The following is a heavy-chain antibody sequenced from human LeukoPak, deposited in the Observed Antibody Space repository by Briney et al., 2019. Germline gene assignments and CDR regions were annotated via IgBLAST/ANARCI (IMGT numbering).Heavy chain of an antibody. V-gene: IGHV5-51*01. J-gene: IGHJ5*02. CDR1: GYSFTTYW. D-gene: IGHD2-21*02. CDR2: IYPGDSDT. CDR3: ARQGVVTARWFDP. Sequence: GESLKISCKGSGYSFTTYWIGWVRQMPGKGLEWMGIIYPGDSDTRYSPSFQGQVTISADKSISTAYLQWSSLKASDTAMYYCARQGVVTARWFDPWGQGTLVTVSS.